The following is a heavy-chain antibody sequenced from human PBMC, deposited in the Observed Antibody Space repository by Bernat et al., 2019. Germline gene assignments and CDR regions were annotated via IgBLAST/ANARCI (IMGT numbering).Heavy chain of an antibody. D-gene: IGHD6-13*01. CDR2: ISYDGSNK. CDR1: GFTFSSYG. J-gene: IGHJ5*02. V-gene: IGHV3-30*18. CDR3: AKTSIAAAGTLYWFDP. Sequence: VQLVESGGGLVKPGGSLRLSCAASGFTFSSYGMHWVRQAPGKGLEWVAVISYDGSNKYYADSVKGRFTISRDNSKNTLYLQMNSLRAEDTAVYYCAKTSIAAAGTLYWFDPWGQGTLVTVSS.